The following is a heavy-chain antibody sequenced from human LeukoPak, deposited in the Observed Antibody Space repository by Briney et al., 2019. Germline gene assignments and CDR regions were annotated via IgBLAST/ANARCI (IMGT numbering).Heavy chain of an antibody. J-gene: IGHJ3*02. D-gene: IGHD1-7*01. CDR3: ARDSGELRNSFDI. CDR1: GFTYSNHG. V-gene: IGHV3-33*01. CDR2: IWYDGSQE. Sequence: PGRSLRLSCVASGFTYSNHGMHWVRQAPGRGLEGVAVIWYDGSQEYYADSVKGRFTISRDNSKNTLDLQMNSLRAEDTAVYYCARDSGELRNSFDIWGHGTMVTVSS.